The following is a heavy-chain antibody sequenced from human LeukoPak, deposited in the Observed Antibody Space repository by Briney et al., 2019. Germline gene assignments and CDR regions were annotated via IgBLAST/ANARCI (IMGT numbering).Heavy chain of an antibody. CDR2: INTNGRST. J-gene: IGHJ4*02. V-gene: IGHV3-74*01. CDR1: TSTFSLYW. Sequence: GGSLRLSCAASTSTFSLYWMHWVRQAPGKGLVWVSRINTNGRSTTYADSVKGRFTISRDNAKNTLYLQMNSLRAEDTAIYYCARDPSSSSAFDYWGQGAPVTVSS. CDR3: ARDPSSSSAFDY. D-gene: IGHD6-13*01.